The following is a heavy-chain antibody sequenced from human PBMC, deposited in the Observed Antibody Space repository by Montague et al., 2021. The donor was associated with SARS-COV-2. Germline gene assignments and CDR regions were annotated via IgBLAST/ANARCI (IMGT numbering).Heavy chain of an antibody. Sequence: SETLSLTCAVYGGSFSGYYWNWIRQPPGKGLEWIGEINHSGSANXNPSLKRRVTISVDTSKNQFSLKLNSATAADTAVYYCARLGEGVVPAPILGVGPYYSYFYMDVWGKGATVTVSS. J-gene: IGHJ6*03. CDR1: GGSFSGYY. D-gene: IGHD2-2*02. CDR3: ARLGEGVVPAPILGVGPYYSYFYMDV. V-gene: IGHV4-34*01. CDR2: INHSGSA.